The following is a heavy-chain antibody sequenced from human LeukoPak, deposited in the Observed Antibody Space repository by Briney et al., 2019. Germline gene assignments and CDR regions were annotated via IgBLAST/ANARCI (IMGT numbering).Heavy chain of an antibody. CDR1: GFTFSNAW. CDR2: IKSKTDGGTT. D-gene: IGHD3-10*01. J-gene: IGHJ4*02. Sequence: KSGGSLRLSCAASGFTFSNAWMSWVRQAPGKGLEWVGRIKSKTDGGTTDYAAPVKGRFTISRDDSKNTLYLQMNSLKTEDTAVYYCTTEVRYYGSGSYRYWGQGTLVTVSS. V-gene: IGHV3-15*01. CDR3: TTEVRYYGSGSYRY.